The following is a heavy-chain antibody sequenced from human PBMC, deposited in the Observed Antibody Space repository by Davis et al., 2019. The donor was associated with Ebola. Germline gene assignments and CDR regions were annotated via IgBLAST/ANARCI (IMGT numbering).Heavy chain of an antibody. D-gene: IGHD2-2*01. V-gene: IGHV1-3*01. J-gene: IGHJ4*02. CDR2: INAGNGNT. CDR3: ASSSVVPAAHY. CDR1: GYTFTSYG. Sequence: ASVKVSCKASGYTFTSYGISWVRQAPGQRLEWMGWINAGNGNTKYSQKFQGRVTITRDTSASTAYMELSSLRSEDTAVYYCASSSVVPAAHYWGQGTLVTVSS.